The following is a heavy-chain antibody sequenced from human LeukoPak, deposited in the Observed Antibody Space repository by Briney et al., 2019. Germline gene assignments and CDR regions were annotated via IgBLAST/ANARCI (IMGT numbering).Heavy chain of an antibody. V-gene: IGHV3-15*01. CDR1: GFTFSHYG. CDR2: IKSNADGGTT. D-gene: IGHD3-22*01. J-gene: IGHJ4*02. Sequence: PGGSLRLSCAASGFTFSHYGMHWVRQATGKGLEWLGRIKSNADGGTTDYAAPVQGRITISRDDSQNTLYLQLDSLKAEDTAVYYCSTNRWQYDSSGYDYWGQGTLVAVSS. CDR3: STNRWQYDSSGYDY.